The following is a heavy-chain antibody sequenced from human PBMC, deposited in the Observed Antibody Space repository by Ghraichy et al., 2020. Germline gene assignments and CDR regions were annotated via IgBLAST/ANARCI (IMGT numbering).Heavy chain of an antibody. CDR3: ARRDRWKAGYYFDY. Sequence: SETLSLTCAVYGGSFSGYYWSWIRQPPGKGLEWIGEINHSGSTNYNPSLKSRVTISVDTSKNQFSLKLSSVTAAGTAVYYCARRDRWKAGYYFDYWGQGTLVTVSS. CDR1: GGSFSGYY. CDR2: INHSGST. D-gene: IGHD6-19*01. J-gene: IGHJ4*02. V-gene: IGHV4-34*01.